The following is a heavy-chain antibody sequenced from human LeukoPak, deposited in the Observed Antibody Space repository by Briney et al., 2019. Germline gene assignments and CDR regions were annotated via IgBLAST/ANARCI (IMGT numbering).Heavy chain of an antibody. J-gene: IGHJ3*02. D-gene: IGHD1-26*01. V-gene: IGHV3-23*01. CDR2: ISGSGGST. CDR3: GKGLGEVGATGGCAFDI. CDR1: GFTFSSYA. Sequence: GGSLRLSCAASGFTFSSYAMSWVRQAPGKGLEWVSAISGSGGSTYYADSVKGRFTISRDNSKNTLYLQMNSLRAEDTAVYYCGKGLGEVGATGGCAFDIWGKGTMVTVSS.